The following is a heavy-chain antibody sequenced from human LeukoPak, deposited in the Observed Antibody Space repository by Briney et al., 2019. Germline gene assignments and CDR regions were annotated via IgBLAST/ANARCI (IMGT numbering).Heavy chain of an antibody. CDR3: ARGATNIDP. CDR2: IYCSGST. Sequence: SDPQTLTCTASDSSISSYYWSVIRQPPGKRLEGSGYIYCSGSTNYNPSLKSRVTISVDTSNNQFSLQLSTVTASDTAVYYCARGATNIDPWGRGTLVSVPS. J-gene: IGHJ5*02. V-gene: IGHV4-59*01. D-gene: IGHD2-8*01. CDR1: DSSISSYY.